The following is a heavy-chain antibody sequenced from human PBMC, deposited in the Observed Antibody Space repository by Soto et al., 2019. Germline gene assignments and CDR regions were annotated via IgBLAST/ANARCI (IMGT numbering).Heavy chain of an antibody. CDR3: AKGMANTVFGVDTLFDF. CDR1: GFTFSNVW. Sequence: PGGSLRLSCAASGFTFSNVWLSWVRQGPGKGLEWLGRIKSRTESETTDYASPARGRFIISRDDSKNMLYLQLNSLKSEDTGVYYCAKGMANTVFGVDTLFDFWGRGTLGTVPS. D-gene: IGHD3-3*01. CDR2: IKSRTESETT. V-gene: IGHV3-15*01. J-gene: IGHJ4*02.